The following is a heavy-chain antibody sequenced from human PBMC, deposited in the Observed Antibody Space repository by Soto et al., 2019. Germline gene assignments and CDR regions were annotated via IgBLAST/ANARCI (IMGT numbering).Heavy chain of an antibody. CDR2: IYYSGST. Sequence: SETLSLTCTVSGGSISSGDYYWSWIRQPPGKVLEWIGYIYYSGSTYYNPSLKSRVTISVDTSKNQFSLKLSSVAAADTAFYYCARDRGVAMTVDYWGQGTLVTVSS. CDR1: GGSISSGDYY. V-gene: IGHV4-30-4*01. CDR3: ARDRGVAMTVDY. D-gene: IGHD3-3*01. J-gene: IGHJ4*02.